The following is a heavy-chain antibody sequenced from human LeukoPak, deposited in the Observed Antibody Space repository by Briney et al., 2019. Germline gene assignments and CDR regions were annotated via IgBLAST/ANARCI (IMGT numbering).Heavy chain of an antibody. D-gene: IGHD2-21*01. CDR3: ARSLQGDHFDI. Sequence: ASVKVSCKASGYSFTTYVITWVRQAPGQGGEWVGWINVYNGNTNYAQKIQGRVTMTTDTSTTTAYMELRSLRSDDTAVYYCARSLQGDHFDIWGQGTMVTVSS. V-gene: IGHV1-18*01. CDR1: GYSFTTYV. CDR2: INVYNGNT. J-gene: IGHJ3*02.